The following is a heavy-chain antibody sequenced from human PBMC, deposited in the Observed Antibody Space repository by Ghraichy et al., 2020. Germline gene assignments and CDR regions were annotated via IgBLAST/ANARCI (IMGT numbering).Heavy chain of an antibody. J-gene: IGHJ4*02. CDR1: GFTFSSYS. V-gene: IGHV3-21*01. CDR3: ARGGITIFGVVIIRGIDY. Sequence: GGSLRLSCAASGFTFSSYSMNWVRQAPGKGLEWVSSISSSSSYIYYADSVKGRFTISRDNAKNSLYLQMNSLRAEDTAVYYCARGGITIFGVVIIRGIDYWGQGTLVTVSS. CDR2: ISSSSSYI. D-gene: IGHD3-3*01.